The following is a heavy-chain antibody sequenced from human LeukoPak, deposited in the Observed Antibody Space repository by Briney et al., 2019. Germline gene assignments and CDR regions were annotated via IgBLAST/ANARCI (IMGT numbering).Heavy chain of an antibody. V-gene: IGHV4-59*01. J-gene: IGHJ4*02. CDR1: GDSITSFY. Sequence: SETLSLTCTVSGDSITSFYWNWVRQPRAKGLEWIGAIYYSGSTNYNPSLKRRATISLDTSKNQFSLKLTSVTAADTAVYYCARGHDYKSTYFDKWGQGTLVTVSS. CDR3: ARGHDYKSTYFDK. CDR2: IYYSGST. D-gene: IGHD5-12*01.